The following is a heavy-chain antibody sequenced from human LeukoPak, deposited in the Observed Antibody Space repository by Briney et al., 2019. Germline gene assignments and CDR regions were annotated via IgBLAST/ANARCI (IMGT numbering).Heavy chain of an antibody. V-gene: IGHV4-61*01. J-gene: IGHJ4*01. CDR2: IYYSGST. D-gene: IGHD3-22*01. CDR3: ARVYYDSSGYNFDY. CDR1: GGSVSSGSYY. Sequence: SETLSLTCTVSGGSVSSGSYYWSWIRQPPGEGLEWIGYIYYSGSTNYNPSLKSRVTISVDTSKNQFSLKLSSVTAADTAVYYCARVYYDSSGYNFDYWGQGTLVTVSS.